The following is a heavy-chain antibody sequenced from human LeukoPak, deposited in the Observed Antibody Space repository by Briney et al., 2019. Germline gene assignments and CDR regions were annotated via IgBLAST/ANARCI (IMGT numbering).Heavy chain of an antibody. Sequence: GGSLRLSCAASGFTFSSYWMHWVRQAPGKGLVWVSRINTDGSSTSYADSVKGRFTISRDNAKNSLYLQMNSLRAEDTAVYYCAKTLGLSGSYFDYWGQGTLVTVSS. CDR2: INTDGSST. V-gene: IGHV3-74*01. CDR3: AKTLGLSGSYFDY. CDR1: GFTFSSYW. D-gene: IGHD1-26*01. J-gene: IGHJ4*02.